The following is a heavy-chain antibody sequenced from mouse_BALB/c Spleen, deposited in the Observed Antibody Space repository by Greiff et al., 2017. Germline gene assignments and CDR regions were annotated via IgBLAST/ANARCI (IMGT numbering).Heavy chain of an antibody. V-gene: IGHV1-12*01. CDR3: ARSTATYYFDY. J-gene: IGHJ2*01. Sequence: QVQLQQPGAELVKPGASVKMSCKASGYTFTSYNMHWVKQTPGQGLEWIGAIYPGNGDTSYNQKFKGKATLTADKSSSTAYMQLSSLASEDSAVYYCARSTATYYFDYWGQGTTLTVSS. CDR1: GYTFTSYN. D-gene: IGHD1-2*01. CDR2: IYPGNGDT.